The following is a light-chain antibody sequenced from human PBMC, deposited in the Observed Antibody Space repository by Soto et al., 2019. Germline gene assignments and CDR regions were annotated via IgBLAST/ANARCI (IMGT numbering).Light chain of an antibody. J-gene: IGLJ2*01. CDR3: QSYDSTQGV. CDR1: SSNIGAGYD. Sequence: QSVLTQPPSVSGAPGQRVTISCTGSSSNIGAGYDVHWYQQLPGTAPKLLIYGNSNRPSGVPDRFSGSNSGTSASLAITGLQAEDEADYYCQSYDSTQGVFGGGTKLTVL. CDR2: GNS. V-gene: IGLV1-40*01.